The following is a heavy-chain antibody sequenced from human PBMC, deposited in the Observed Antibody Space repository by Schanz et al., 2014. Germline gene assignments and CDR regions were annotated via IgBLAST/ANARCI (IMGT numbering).Heavy chain of an antibody. CDR1: RFTFSSYT. CDR3: ATGRAASNFGSEYFLY. CDR2: ISYDGSNK. D-gene: IGHD6-13*01. Sequence: QVQLVESGGGVVQPGRSLRLSCAASRFTFSSYTMHWVRQAPGKGLEWVALISYDGSNKYYADSVKGRFAISRENSKNTMFLQMSSLRPEDTAVYYCATGRAASNFGSEYFLYWGLGTLVTVSS. J-gene: IGHJ1*01. V-gene: IGHV3-30*09.